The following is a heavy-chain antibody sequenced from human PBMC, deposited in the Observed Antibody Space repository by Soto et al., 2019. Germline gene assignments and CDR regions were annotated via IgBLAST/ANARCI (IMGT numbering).Heavy chain of an antibody. CDR2: ISGSGGST. CDR1: GFTFISYA. Sequence: PRGSLRLSCAASGFTFISYAIIFVRHSALEGLEWVSAISGSGGSTYYADSVKGRFTISRDNSKNTLYLQMNSLRAEDTAVYYCAKVTRYSGYADGYDYWGQGTLVTVSS. J-gene: IGHJ4*02. V-gene: IGHV3-23*01. CDR3: AKVTRYSGYADGYDY. D-gene: IGHD5-12*01.